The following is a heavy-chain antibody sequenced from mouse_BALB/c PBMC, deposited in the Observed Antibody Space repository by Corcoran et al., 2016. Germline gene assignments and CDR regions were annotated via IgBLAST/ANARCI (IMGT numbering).Heavy chain of an antibody. CDR2: IFPGSGIT. Sequence: QVQLQQSGPELVKPGASVKISCKASGYSFTSYYIHWVKQRPGQGLEWIGWIFPGSGITKYKEKFKGKATLTADTSSSTAYMQLSSLTSEDSAVYFCAKTARATYYFDYWGQGTTLTVSS. D-gene: IGHD3-2*01. CDR1: GYSFTSYY. V-gene: IGHV1-66*01. J-gene: IGHJ2*01. CDR3: AKTARATYYFDY.